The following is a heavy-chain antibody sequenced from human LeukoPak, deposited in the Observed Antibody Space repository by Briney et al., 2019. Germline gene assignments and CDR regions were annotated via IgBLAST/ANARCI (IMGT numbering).Heavy chain of an antibody. CDR3: ARGSYILDV. Sequence: SETLSLTCAVSGASISSSNYYWGWVRQSPGKGLEWIGNIYSSGNTYYNASLKSRVTMYIDTSKNQFSLKLSSVTAADTAVYYCARGSYILDVWGKGTTVTISS. CDR2: IYSSGNT. CDR1: GASISSSNYY. V-gene: IGHV4-39*07. J-gene: IGHJ6*04. D-gene: IGHD3-10*01.